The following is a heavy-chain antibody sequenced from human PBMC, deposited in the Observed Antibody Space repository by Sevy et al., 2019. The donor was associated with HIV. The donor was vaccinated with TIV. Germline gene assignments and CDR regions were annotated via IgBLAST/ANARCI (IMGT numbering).Heavy chain of an antibody. Sequence: GGSLRLSCAASGFTFSSYAMSWVRQAPGKGLEWVSAISGSGGSTYYADSVKGQFTISRDKPKNTLYLQMNSLIAKDTAVYYCAKVGYSSSSDLDYWGQGTLVTVSS. V-gene: IGHV3-23*01. CDR2: ISGSGGST. CDR1: GFTFSSYA. CDR3: AKVGYSSSSDLDY. J-gene: IGHJ4*02. D-gene: IGHD6-6*01.